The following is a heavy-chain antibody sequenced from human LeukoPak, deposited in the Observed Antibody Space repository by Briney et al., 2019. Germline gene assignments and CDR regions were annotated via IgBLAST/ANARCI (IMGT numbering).Heavy chain of an antibody. V-gene: IGHV4-39*01. Sequence: PSETLSLTCTVSGGSMSSSSYYWGWIRQPPGKGLEWIGNIYYSGSTYYSPSLMSRFTISVDTSKNHFSLKLSSVTAADTAVYYCARQAVVVAALLDCWGQGTLVTVSS. J-gene: IGHJ4*02. CDR1: GGSMSSSSYY. CDR3: ARQAVVVAALLDC. CDR2: IYYSGST. D-gene: IGHD2-15*01.